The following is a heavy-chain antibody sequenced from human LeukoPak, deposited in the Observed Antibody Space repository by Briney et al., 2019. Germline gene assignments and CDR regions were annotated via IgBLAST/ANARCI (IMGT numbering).Heavy chain of an antibody. CDR3: ARDMGRFYSR. CDR2: IYTSGST. Sequence: SETLSLTCAVYGGSFSGYYWSWIRQPPGKGLEWIGRIYTSGSTNYNPSLKSRVTMSVDTSKNQFSLKLSSVTAADTAVYYCARDMGRFYSRWGQGTLVTVSS. V-gene: IGHV4-4*07. J-gene: IGHJ4*02. CDR1: GGSFSGYY. D-gene: IGHD2-15*01.